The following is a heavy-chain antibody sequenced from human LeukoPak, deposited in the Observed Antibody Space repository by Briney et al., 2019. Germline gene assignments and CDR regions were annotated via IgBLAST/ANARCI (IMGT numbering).Heavy chain of an antibody. CDR1: GETFSGFY. V-gene: IGHV4-34*01. J-gene: IGHJ4*02. CDR3: ARARGEVAIDY. CDR2: INDSGNT. Sequence: SETLSLTCAVYGETFSGFYWSWIRHPPGKGLEWIGDINDSGNTNYNPSLKSRVTLSVDTSKNQFSLRLDSVAAAATAVYFCARARGEVAIDYWGQGTLVTVSS. D-gene: IGHD5-12*01.